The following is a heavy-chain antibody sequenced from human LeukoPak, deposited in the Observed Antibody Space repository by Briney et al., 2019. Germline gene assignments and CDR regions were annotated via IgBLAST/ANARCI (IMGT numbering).Heavy chain of an antibody. D-gene: IGHD3-22*01. Sequence: GGSLRLSCAASGFTFSSYSMNWVRQAPGKGLEWVSYISSSSSTIYYADSVKGRFTISRDNAKNSLYLQMNSLRAEDTAVYYCATTWGPLYYDSSFHYWGQGTLVTVSS. V-gene: IGHV3-48*04. CDR1: GFTFSSYS. CDR3: ATTWGPLYYDSSFHY. CDR2: ISSSSSTI. J-gene: IGHJ4*02.